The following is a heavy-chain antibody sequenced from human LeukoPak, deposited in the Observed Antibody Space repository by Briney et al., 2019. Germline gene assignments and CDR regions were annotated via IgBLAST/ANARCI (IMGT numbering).Heavy chain of an antibody. D-gene: IGHD6-13*01. V-gene: IGHV4-34*01. CDR3: ARQGSSWRGGHFDY. Sequence: GSLKISCEASGFTFSSYAMSWIRQPPGKGLEWIGEINHSGSTNYNPSLKSRVTISVDTSKNQFSLKLSSVTAADTAVYYCARQGSSWRGGHFDYWGQGTLVTVSS. J-gene: IGHJ4*02. CDR2: INHSGST. CDR1: GFTFSSYA.